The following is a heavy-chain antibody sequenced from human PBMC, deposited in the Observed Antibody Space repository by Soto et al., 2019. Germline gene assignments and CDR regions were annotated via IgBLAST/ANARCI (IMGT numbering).Heavy chain of an antibody. V-gene: IGHV4-38-2*02. CDR1: GDSISSGYH. CDR3: ARDFLDYYYGMDV. CDR2: IYHSGTT. Sequence: SETLSLTCAVSGDSISSGYHWAWIRQPPGKGLEWIASIYHSGTTYYNPSLKSRVTISVDTSKNQFSLKLSSVTAADTAVYYCARDFLDYYYGMDVWGQGTTVTVSS. J-gene: IGHJ6*02.